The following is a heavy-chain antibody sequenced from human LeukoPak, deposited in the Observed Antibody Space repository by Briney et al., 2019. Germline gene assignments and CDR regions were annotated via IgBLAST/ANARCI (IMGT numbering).Heavy chain of an antibody. CDR2: IWYDGSNK. Sequence: GGSLRLSCAASGFTFSSYGMHWVRQAPGKGLEWVAVIWYDGSNKYYADSVKGRFTISRDNSKNTLYLQMNSLRAEDTAVYYCAKTPSQWSPGYFDYWGQGTLVTVSS. CDR3: AKTPSQWSPGYFDY. CDR1: GFTFSSYG. D-gene: IGHD6-19*01. J-gene: IGHJ4*02. V-gene: IGHV3-33*06.